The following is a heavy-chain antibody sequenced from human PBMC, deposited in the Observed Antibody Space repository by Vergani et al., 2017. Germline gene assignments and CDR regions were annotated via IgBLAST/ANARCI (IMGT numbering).Heavy chain of an antibody. Sequence: EVQLVESGGGLVQPGGSLRLSCAASGFTFSSYWMHWVRQAPGKGLVWVSRINSDGSSTSYADSGKGRFTISRDNAKNTLYLQMNSLRAEDTAVYYCAMGEFLYSSGWYFISGQPYYYGMDVWCQGTTVTVSS. J-gene: IGHJ6*02. CDR1: GFTFSSYW. V-gene: IGHV3-74*01. CDR3: AMGEFLYSSGWYFISGQPYYYGMDV. D-gene: IGHD6-19*01. CDR2: INSDGSST.